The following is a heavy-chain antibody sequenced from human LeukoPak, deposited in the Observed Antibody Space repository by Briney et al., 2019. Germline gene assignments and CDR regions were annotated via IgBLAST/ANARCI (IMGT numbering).Heavy chain of an antibody. J-gene: IGHJ5*02. V-gene: IGHV1-69*06. Sequence: GASVKASCKASGGTFSSYAISWVRQAPGQGLEWMGGIIPIFGTANYAQKFQGRVTITADKSTSTAYTELSSLRSEDTAVYYCARESRAAADPGFNWFDPWGQGTLVTVSS. CDR3: ARESRAAADPGFNWFDP. D-gene: IGHD6-13*01. CDR1: GGTFSSYA. CDR2: IIPIFGTA.